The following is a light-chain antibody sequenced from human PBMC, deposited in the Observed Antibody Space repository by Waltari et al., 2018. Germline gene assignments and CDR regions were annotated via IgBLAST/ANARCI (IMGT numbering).Light chain of an antibody. CDR3: ASWDDSLSGGI. J-gene: IGLJ2*01. Sequence: QSVLTQPPSASGPPGQRVTISCSGSSSHLGSNFVYWYQQFPGTAPKRLIFRNNPRPSGVPDRFSGSKSGSSASLAISGLRSDDEAHYYCASWDDSLSGGIFGGGTEVTVL. CDR2: RNN. V-gene: IGLV1-47*01. CDR1: SSHLGSNF.